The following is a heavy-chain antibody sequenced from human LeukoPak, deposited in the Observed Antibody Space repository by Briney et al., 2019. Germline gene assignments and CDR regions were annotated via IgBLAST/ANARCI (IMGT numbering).Heavy chain of an antibody. CDR2: ISSNGGGT. CDR3: VKGGYDILTGYTSFDY. Sequence: GGSLRLSCSASGFTFSSYAMHWVRQAPGKGLEYVSAISSNGGGTYYADSVKGRFTISRDNSKNTLYLQMSSLRAEDTAVYYCVKGGYDILTGYTSFDYWGQGTLVTVSS. V-gene: IGHV3-64D*06. CDR1: GFTFSSYA. D-gene: IGHD3-9*01. J-gene: IGHJ4*02.